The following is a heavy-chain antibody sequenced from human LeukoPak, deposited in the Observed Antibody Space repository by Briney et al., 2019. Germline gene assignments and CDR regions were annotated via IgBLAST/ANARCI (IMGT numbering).Heavy chain of an antibody. D-gene: IGHD2-15*01. J-gene: IGHJ4*02. CDR3: ARDPGGSGAIDY. CDR1: GGSISSGGYY. Sequence: SETLSLTCSVSGGSISSGGYYWSWIRQHPGKGLEWIGYIYYSGSTYYNPSLKSRVTISVDTSKNQFSLKLSSVTAADTAVYYCARDPGGSGAIDYWGQGTLVTVSS. V-gene: IGHV4-31*03. CDR2: IYYSGST.